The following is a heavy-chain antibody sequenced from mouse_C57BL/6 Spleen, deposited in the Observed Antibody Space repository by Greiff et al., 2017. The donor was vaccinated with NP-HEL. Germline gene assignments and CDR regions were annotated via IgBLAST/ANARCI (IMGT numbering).Heavy chain of an antibody. CDR2: ISYDGSN. D-gene: IGHD2-2*01. V-gene: IGHV3-6*01. CDR3: AREGGGYPFAY. Sequence: VQLQQSGPGLVKPSQSLSLTCSVTGYSITSGYYWNWIRQFPGNKLEWMGYISYDGSNNYNPSLKNRISITRDTSKNQFFLKLNSVTTEDTATYYCAREGGGYPFAYWGQGTLVTVSA. CDR1: GYSITSGYY. J-gene: IGHJ3*01.